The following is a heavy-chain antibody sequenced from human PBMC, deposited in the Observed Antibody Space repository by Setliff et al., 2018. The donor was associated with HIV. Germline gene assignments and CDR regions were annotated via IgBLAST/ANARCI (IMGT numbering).Heavy chain of an antibody. CDR1: GYSISSGYY. D-gene: IGHD2-8*02. J-gene: IGHJ6*03. Sequence: KTSETLSLTCAVSGYSISSGYYWGWIRQPPGKGLEWIGSIYHSGSTYYNPSLKSRVTISVDTSKNQFSLKLSSVTAADTAVYYCARVSSTYWYSIFRNYYYHMDVWGKGTTVTVSS. CDR3: ARVSSTYWYSIFRNYYYHMDV. CDR2: IYHSGST. V-gene: IGHV4-38-2*01.